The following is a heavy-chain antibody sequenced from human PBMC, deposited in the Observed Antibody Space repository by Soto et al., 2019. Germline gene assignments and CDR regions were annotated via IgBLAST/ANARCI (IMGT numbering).Heavy chain of an antibody. CDR2: ISHSGST. V-gene: IGHV4-30-4*08. D-gene: IGHD3-3*01. J-gene: IGHJ4*02. CDR1: GGSISSAAYY. CDR3: ARQVLWSGYYTMFYFDY. Sequence: PSETLSLTCTVSGGSISSAAYYWSWIRQHPGKGLEWIGYISHSGSTYYTPSLKSRVTISVDTSKNQFSLKLTSVTAPDTAVYYCARQVLWSGYYTMFYFDYWGQGALVTVSS.